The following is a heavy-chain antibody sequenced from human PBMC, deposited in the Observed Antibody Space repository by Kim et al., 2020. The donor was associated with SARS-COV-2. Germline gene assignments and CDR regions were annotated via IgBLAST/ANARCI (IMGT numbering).Heavy chain of an antibody. D-gene: IGHD2-15*01. J-gene: IGHJ4*02. CDR2: IYYSGST. Sequence: SETLSLTCTVSGGSISSYYWSWIRQPPGKGLEWIGYIYYSGSTNYNPSLKSRVTISVDTSKNQFSLKLSSVTAADTAVYYCARQCKGLLLSEGYFDYWGQGTLVTVSS. CDR1: GGSISSYY. CDR3: ARQCKGLLLSEGYFDY. V-gene: IGHV4-59*08.